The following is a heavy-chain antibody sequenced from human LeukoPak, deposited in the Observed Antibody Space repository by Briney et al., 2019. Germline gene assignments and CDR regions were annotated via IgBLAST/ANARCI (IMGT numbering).Heavy chain of an antibody. V-gene: IGHV4-61*02. J-gene: IGHJ4*02. CDR3: AILRAYCGGDCYSSFDY. Sequence: PSETLSLTCTVPGGSISSGSYYWSWIRQPAGKGLEWIGRIYTSGSTNYNPSLKSRVTISVDTSKDQFSLKLSSVTAADTAVYYCAILRAYCGGDCYSSFDYWGQGTLVTVSS. CDR2: IYTSGST. CDR1: GGSISSGSYY. D-gene: IGHD2-21*02.